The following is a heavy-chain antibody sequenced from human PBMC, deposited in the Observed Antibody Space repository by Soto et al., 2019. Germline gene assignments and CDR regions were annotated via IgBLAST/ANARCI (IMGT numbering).Heavy chain of an antibody. CDR2: ISSSGSYI. J-gene: IGHJ6*02. CDR3: ARYDSSGYYWPYYYYGMDL. D-gene: IGHD3-22*01. V-gene: IGHV3-21*01. Sequence: EVQLVESGGGLVKPGGSLRLSCAASGFTFSTYSMNWVRQAPGKGLEWVSSISSSGSYIYYADSVKGRFPISRDNAKNSLYLQMNSLTAEDTAVYYCARYDSSGYYWPYYYYGMDLWGQGTTVTVSS. CDR1: GFTFSTYS.